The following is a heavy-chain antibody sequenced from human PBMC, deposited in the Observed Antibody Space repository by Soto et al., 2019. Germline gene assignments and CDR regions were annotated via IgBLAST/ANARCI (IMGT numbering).Heavy chain of an antibody. D-gene: IGHD2-15*01. V-gene: IGHV1-69*01. CDR2: IIPIFGTA. Sequence: QVQLVQSGAEVKKPGSSVKVSCKASGGTFSSYAISWVRQAPGQGLEWMGGIIPIFGTANYAQKFQGRVTITADESTSTAYMELSSLRSEDTAVYYCARERNYCSGGSCYPNWFDPWGQLTLVTVSS. CDR1: GGTFSSYA. J-gene: IGHJ5*02. CDR3: ARERNYCSGGSCYPNWFDP.